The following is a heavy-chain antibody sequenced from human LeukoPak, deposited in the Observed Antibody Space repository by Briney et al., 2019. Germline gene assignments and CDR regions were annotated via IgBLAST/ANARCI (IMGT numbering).Heavy chain of an antibody. CDR2: INHSRST. V-gene: IGHV4-34*01. D-gene: IGHD4-11*01. CDR3: ARKGWPTDYSFDY. J-gene: IGHJ4*02. CDR1: GGSFSGYY. Sequence: SETLSLTCAVYGGSFSGYYWSWIRQPPGKGLEWIGEINHSRSTNYNPSLKSRVTISVDTSKNQFSLKLSSVTAADTAVYHCARKGWPTDYSFDYWGQGTLVTVSS.